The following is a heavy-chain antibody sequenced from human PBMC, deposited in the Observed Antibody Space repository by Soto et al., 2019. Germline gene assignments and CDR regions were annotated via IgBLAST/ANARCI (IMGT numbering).Heavy chain of an antibody. CDR3: ARGLYSSGWQYYFDY. Sequence: VASVKVSCKASGGTFSSYAISWVRQAPGQGLEWMGGIIPIFGTANYAQKFQGRVTITADESTSTAYMELSSLRSEDTAVYYCARGLYSSGWQYYFDYWGQGTLVTVS. V-gene: IGHV1-69*13. CDR2: IIPIFGTA. J-gene: IGHJ4*02. D-gene: IGHD6-19*01. CDR1: GGTFSSYA.